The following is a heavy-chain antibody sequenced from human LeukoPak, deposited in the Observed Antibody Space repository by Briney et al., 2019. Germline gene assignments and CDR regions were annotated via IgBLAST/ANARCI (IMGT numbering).Heavy chain of an antibody. Sequence: GGSLRLSCEASGFTFSSYSMNWVRQAPGKGLEWVLSISSSSSYIYYADSVKGRFTISRDNAKNSLYLQMNSLRAEDTAVYYCAREAAAAGADYWGQGTLVTVSS. CDR2: ISSSSSYI. J-gene: IGHJ4*02. CDR3: AREAAAAGADY. V-gene: IGHV3-21*01. D-gene: IGHD6-13*01. CDR1: GFTFSSYS.